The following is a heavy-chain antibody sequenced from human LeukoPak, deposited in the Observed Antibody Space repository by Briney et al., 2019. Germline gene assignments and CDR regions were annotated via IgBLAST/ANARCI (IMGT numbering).Heavy chain of an antibody. D-gene: IGHD1-26*01. CDR1: GYTFTSYY. CDR3: ARAPSVRLKNSGSYYFDY. CDR2: MNPNSGNT. Sequence: GASVKVSCKASGYTFTSYYMHWVRQATGQGLEWMGWMNPNSGNTGYAQKFQGRVTMTRNTSISTAYMELSSLRSEDTAVYYCARAPSVRLKNSGSYYFDYWGQGTLVTVSS. V-gene: IGHV1-8*02. J-gene: IGHJ4*02.